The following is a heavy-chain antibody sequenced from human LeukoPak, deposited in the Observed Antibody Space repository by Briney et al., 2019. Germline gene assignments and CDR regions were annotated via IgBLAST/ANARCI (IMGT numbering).Heavy chain of an antibody. Sequence: TSETLSLTCTDSGGSISTYIWSWIRQTAGKGLEWIGRISDSGSTRYNPSLKSRLTMSVDTSKNQFSLKLDSVTAADTAVYFCARGMAVGYDYNWFDSWGPGTLVTVSS. CDR1: GGSISTYI. J-gene: IGHJ5*01. D-gene: IGHD5-12*01. CDR3: ARGMAVGYDYNWFDS. CDR2: ISDSGST. V-gene: IGHV4-4*07.